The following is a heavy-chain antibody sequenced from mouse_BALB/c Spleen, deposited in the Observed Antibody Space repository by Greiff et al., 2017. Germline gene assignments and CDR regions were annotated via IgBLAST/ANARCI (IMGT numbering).Heavy chain of an antibody. CDR3: ARGNYYDYVDY. CDR2: ISDGGSYT. D-gene: IGHD2-4*01. Sequence: EVHLVESGGGLVKPGGSLKLSCAASGFTFSDYYMYWVRQTPEKRLEWVATISDGGSYTYYPDSVKGRFTISRDNAKNNLYLQMSSLKSEDTAMYYCARGNYYDYVDYWGQGTTLTVSS. J-gene: IGHJ2*01. V-gene: IGHV5-4*02. CDR1: GFTFSDYY.